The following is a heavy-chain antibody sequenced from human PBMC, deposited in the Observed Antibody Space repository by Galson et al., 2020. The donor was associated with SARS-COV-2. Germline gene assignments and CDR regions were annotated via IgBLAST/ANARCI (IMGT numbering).Heavy chain of an antibody. CDR1: GFTFSSYS. Sequence: GESLKISCSASGFTFSSYSMNWVRQAPGKGLEWISYISSSSRTIYYADSVKGRFTISRDNAKNSTYLQMNSLRAEDTAVYYCARVVSRSYFDYWGQGTLVIVSS. CDR3: ARVVSRSYFDY. CDR2: ISSSSRTI. V-gene: IGHV3-48*01. D-gene: IGHD2-8*01. J-gene: IGHJ4*02.